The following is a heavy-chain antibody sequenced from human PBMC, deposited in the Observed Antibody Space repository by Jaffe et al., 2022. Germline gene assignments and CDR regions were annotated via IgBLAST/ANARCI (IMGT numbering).Heavy chain of an antibody. CDR3: ARDASLLYIAVAGTSDY. CDR2: INPNSGGT. CDR1: GYTFTGYY. Sequence: QVQLVQSGAEVKKPGASVKVSCKASGYTFTGYYMHWVRQAPGQGLEWMGRINPNSGGTNYAQKFQGRVTMTRDTSISTAYMELSRLRSDDTAVYYCARDASLLYIAVAGTSDYWGQGTLVTVSS. D-gene: IGHD6-19*01. J-gene: IGHJ4*02. V-gene: IGHV1-2*06.